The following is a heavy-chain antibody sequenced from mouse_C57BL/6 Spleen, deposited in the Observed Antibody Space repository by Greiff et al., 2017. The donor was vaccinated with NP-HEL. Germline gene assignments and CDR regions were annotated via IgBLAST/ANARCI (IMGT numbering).Heavy chain of an antibody. Sequence: QVQLKESGAELVRPGASVTLSCKASGYTFTDYEMHWVKQTPVHGLEWIGAIDPETGGTAYNQKFKGKAILTADKSSSTAYMELRSLTSEDSAVYYCTATGTGYFDYWGQGTTLTVSS. D-gene: IGHD4-1*02. J-gene: IGHJ2*01. CDR2: IDPETGGT. CDR3: TATGTGYFDY. V-gene: IGHV1-15*01. CDR1: GYTFTDYE.